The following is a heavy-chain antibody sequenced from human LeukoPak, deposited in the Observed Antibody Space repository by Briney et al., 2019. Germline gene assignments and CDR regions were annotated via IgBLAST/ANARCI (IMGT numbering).Heavy chain of an antibody. V-gene: IGHV3-53*01. J-gene: IGHJ4*02. CDR3: AREEGFDY. CDR2: IYSGGTT. Sequence: GGSLRLSCAASGFTVSTNYMSWVRQAPGKGLEWVSVIYSGGTTNYADSAKGRFTISRDNSKNTLYLQMNSLRAEDTAVYYCAREEGFDYWGQGTLVTVSS. CDR1: GFTVSTNY.